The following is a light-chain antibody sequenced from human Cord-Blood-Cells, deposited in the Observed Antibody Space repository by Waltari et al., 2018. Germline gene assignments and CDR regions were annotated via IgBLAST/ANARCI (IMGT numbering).Light chain of an antibody. V-gene: IGLV1-40*01. J-gene: IGLJ2*01. CDR2: GNS. CDR1: SSNTGAGND. Sequence: QSVLTQPPSASGAPGQRVTISCTGSSSNTGAGNDAHWYQQLPGTAPKLLIYGNSNRPSGVPHRFSGSKSGTSASLAITGLQAEDEADYYCQSYDSSLSGLVFGEGTKLTVL. CDR3: QSYDSSLSGLV.